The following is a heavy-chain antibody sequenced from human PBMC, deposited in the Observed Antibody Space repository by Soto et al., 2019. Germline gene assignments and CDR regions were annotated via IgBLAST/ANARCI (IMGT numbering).Heavy chain of an antibody. V-gene: IGHV3-7*01. CDR2: IKQDGSEK. Sequence: GGSLRLSCAASEFTFSNYWMNWVRQAPGKGLEWVANIKQDGSEKYYLDSVKGRFTISRDNTKNSLYLQMNSLRVEDTAVYYCARAYFYDNSGHDWGQGTLVTVSS. CDR3: ARAYFYDNSGHD. CDR1: EFTFSNYW. J-gene: IGHJ4*02. D-gene: IGHD3-22*01.